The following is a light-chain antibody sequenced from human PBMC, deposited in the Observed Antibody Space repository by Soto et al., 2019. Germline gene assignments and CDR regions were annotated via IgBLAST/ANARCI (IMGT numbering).Light chain of an antibody. V-gene: IGLV1-44*01. Sequence: QSVLTQPHSASGTPGQRVTISCSGSSSNIGSNSVHWFQQVPGTAPKPLIYSSNQRPSGVPERFSGSKSGTSASLAISGLQSEDEADYYCAAWDDGLNGHIFGTGTKVTVL. CDR2: SSN. J-gene: IGLJ1*01. CDR3: AAWDDGLNGHI. CDR1: SSNIGSNS.